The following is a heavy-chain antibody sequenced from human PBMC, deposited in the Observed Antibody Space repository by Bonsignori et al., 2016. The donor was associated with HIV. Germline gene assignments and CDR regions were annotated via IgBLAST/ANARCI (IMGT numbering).Heavy chain of an antibody. Sequence: QLQLQESGSRLVKPSQTLSLTCAVSGDSISTGGYSWTWIRQPPGKGLEWIGYIYHSGSTYYNPSLKSRVTISIDRSKNQFSLKLSSVTAADTAVYYCARGPIHNDLLTGSGPNWFDPWGQG. V-gene: IGHV4-30-2*01. CDR1: GDSISTGGYS. D-gene: IGHD3-9*01. CDR3: ARGPIHNDLLTGSGPNWFDP. J-gene: IGHJ5*02. CDR2: IYHSGST.